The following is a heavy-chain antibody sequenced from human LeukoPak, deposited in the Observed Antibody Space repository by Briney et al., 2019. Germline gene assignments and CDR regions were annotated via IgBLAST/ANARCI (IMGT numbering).Heavy chain of an antibody. CDR3: ARDGIGAATVEYYFDY. J-gene: IGHJ4*02. Sequence: TGGSLRLTCAASGFTFSSYGMHWVRQAPGKGLEWVAVIWYDGSTKYYADSVKGRFIISRDNSKNTLYLQMNSLRAEYTAVYYCARDGIGAATVEYYFDYWGQGTLVAVSS. CDR1: GFTFSSYG. D-gene: IGHD2-15*01. CDR2: IWYDGSTK. V-gene: IGHV3-33*01.